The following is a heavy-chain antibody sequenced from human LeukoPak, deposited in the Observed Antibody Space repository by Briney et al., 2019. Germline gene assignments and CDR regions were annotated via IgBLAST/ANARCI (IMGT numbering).Heavy chain of an antibody. Sequence: GGSLRLSCTASGFTFGDYAMSWVRQAPGKGLEGVGFIRSKAYGGTTEYAASVKGRFTISRDNAKNSLYLQMNSLRAEDTAVYYCARVKFSVGIRAFDYWGQGTLVTVSS. J-gene: IGHJ4*02. CDR1: GFTFGDYA. CDR2: IRSKAYGGTT. D-gene: IGHD1-1*01. V-gene: IGHV3-49*04. CDR3: ARVKFSVGIRAFDY.